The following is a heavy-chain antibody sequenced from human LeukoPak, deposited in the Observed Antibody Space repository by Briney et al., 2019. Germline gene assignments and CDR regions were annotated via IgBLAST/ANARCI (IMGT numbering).Heavy chain of an antibody. CDR3: AREMAGGGHHYYYYMDV. D-gene: IGHD5-24*01. V-gene: IGHV4-34*01. Sequence: SETLSLTCAVYGGSFSGYYWSWIRQPPGKGLKWIGEINHSGSTNYNPSLKSRVTISVDTSKNQFSLKLSSVTAADTAVYYCAREMAGGGHHYYYYMDVWGKGTTVTISS. CDR2: INHSGST. J-gene: IGHJ6*03. CDR1: GGSFSGYY.